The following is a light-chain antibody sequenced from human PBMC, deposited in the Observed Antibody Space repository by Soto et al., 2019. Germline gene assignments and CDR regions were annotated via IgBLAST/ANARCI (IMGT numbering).Light chain of an antibody. J-gene: IGKJ5*01. CDR2: AAS. Sequence: DIKMTESPSSLASSVEDRVTITCGASQSISSYLNWYQQKPGNAPKLLIYAASSLHSGVPSRFSGSVSGTDFTLTISSLQPEDFATYYCQQSYSTPITFGQGTRLEIK. CDR1: QSISSY. V-gene: IGKV1-39*01. CDR3: QQSYSTPIT.